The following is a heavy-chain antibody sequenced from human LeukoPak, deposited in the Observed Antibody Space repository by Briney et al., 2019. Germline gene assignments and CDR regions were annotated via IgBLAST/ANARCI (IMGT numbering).Heavy chain of an antibody. CDR3: ASSSGLGDKYYYYMDV. CDR1: GFTFSSYG. J-gene: IGHJ6*03. V-gene: IGHV3-30*02. Sequence: GGSLRLSCAASGFTFSSYGMHWVRQAPGKGLEWVAFIRYDGSNKYYADSVKGRFTISRDNSKNTLYLQMNSLRADDTAVYYCASSSGLGDKYYYYMDVWGKGTTVTVS. CDR2: IRYDGSNK. D-gene: IGHD3-10*01.